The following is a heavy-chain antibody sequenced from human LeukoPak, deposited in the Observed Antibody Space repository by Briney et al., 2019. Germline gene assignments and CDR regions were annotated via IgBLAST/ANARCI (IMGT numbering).Heavy chain of an antibody. CDR1: GFPLSSYA. D-gene: IGHD6-6*01. CDR2: ISSSGGST. V-gene: IGHV3-64*01. CDR3: ARGSSSSGNDY. Sequence: GGSLRLSCAASGFPLSSYAVLWVRPAPGKGLEYVSGISSSGGSTYYANSVKGRFTISRDNSKNTLYLQMGSLRAKDVAVYYCARGSSSSGNDYWGQGTLVTVSS. J-gene: IGHJ4*02.